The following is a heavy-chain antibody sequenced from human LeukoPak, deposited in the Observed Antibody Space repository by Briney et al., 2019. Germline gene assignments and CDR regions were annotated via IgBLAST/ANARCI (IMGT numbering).Heavy chain of an antibody. V-gene: IGHV3-7*01. CDR2: RKQDESEK. CDR1: GFTFSNYW. J-gene: IGHJ4*02. CDR3: ARDRYCSDSSCPHFDY. Sequence: GGSLRLSCTASGFTFSNYWMSWVRQAPGKGLQWVADRKQDESEKYYVDSVKGRFTISRDNAKNSMYLQMNSLRAEDTAVYYCARDRYCSDSSCPHFDYWGQGTLVTVSS. D-gene: IGHD2-15*01.